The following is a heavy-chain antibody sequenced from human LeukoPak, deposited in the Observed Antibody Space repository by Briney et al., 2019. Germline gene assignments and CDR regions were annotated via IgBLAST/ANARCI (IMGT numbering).Heavy chain of an antibody. V-gene: IGHV3-30*18. Sequence: GGSLRLSLAASGFTFSSWMSWVRQAPGKGLEWVAVISYDGSNKYYADSVKGRFTISRDNSKNTLYLKMNSLRAEDTAVYYCAKNSEHQLWYAIDAFDIWGQGTMVTVSS. CDR3: AKNSEHQLWYAIDAFDI. CDR1: GFTFSSW. CDR2: ISYDGSNK. J-gene: IGHJ3*02. D-gene: IGHD5-18*01.